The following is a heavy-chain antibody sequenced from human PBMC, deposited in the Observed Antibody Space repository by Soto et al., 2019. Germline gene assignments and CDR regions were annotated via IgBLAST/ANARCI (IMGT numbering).Heavy chain of an antibody. Sequence: EVQLVESGGGLAQPGGSLRLSCAASGFTFSSYSMNWIRQAPGKGLEWVSHVSSSSSIKYYSDSVKGRFTTSRDNAKTSLYLQMNTLRDEDTAVYYCARVQPTYDDESSGYFADSWGQGTLVTVSS. CDR2: VSSSSSIK. CDR1: GFTFSSYS. D-gene: IGHD3-22*01. CDR3: ARVQPTYDDESSGYFADS. J-gene: IGHJ4*02. V-gene: IGHV3-48*02.